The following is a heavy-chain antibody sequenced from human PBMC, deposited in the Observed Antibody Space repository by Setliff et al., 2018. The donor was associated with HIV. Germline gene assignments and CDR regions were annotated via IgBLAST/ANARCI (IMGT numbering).Heavy chain of an antibody. Sequence: GGSLRLSCTASTFNLNTYALHWVRQAPGKGLEWVSAISGSGGSTYYADSVKGRFTISRYNSKNTLYLQMNSLRAEDTAVYYCAPIRDGYNYFFDQWGQGTLVTVSS. CDR2: ISGSGGST. CDR1: TFNLNTYA. D-gene: IGHD5-12*01. V-gene: IGHV3-23*01. CDR3: APIRDGYNYFFDQ. J-gene: IGHJ4*02.